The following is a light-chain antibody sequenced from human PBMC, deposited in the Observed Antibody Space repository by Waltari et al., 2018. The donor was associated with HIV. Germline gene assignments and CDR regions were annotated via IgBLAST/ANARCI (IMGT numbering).Light chain of an antibody. V-gene: IGLV2-14*03. CDR1: ASDLRAYNY. Sequence: QSALTQPASVSGSPGQSITVSCSGTASDLRAYNYVTWFQQHPDKAPYLLIFDVNKRPSGVFTRFSGSKSCITASLTISGLQPDDESDYFCCSYTTRGTCVFGGGTRVTVL. J-gene: IGLJ2*01. CDR2: DVN. CDR3: CSYTTRGTCV.